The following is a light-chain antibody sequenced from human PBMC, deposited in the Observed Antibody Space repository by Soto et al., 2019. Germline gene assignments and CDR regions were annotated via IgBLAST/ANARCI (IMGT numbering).Light chain of an antibody. CDR2: SNN. CDR1: SSNIGSNT. V-gene: IGLV1-44*01. Sequence: QAVVTQPPSASGTPGQRVPISCSGSSSNIGSNTVNWYQQLPGTAPKLLIYSNNQRPSGVPDRFSGSKSGTSASLAISGLQSEDEADYYCAAWDDSLNGRNWVFGGGTKVTVL. J-gene: IGLJ3*02. CDR3: AAWDDSLNGRNWV.